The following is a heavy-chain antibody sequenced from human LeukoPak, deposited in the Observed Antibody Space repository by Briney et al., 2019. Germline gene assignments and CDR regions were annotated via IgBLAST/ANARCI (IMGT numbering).Heavy chain of an antibody. J-gene: IGHJ4*02. CDR3: ARDRGPVRYFDY. V-gene: IGHV4-59*01. D-gene: IGHD4-11*01. CDR1: GGSISSYY. Sequence: PSETLSLTCTVSGGSISSYYWSWIRQPPGKGLEWFGYIYYSGSTNYNPSLKSRVTISVDTSKNQFSLKLSSVTAADTAVYYCARDRGPVRYFDYWGQGTLVTVSS. CDR2: IYYSGST.